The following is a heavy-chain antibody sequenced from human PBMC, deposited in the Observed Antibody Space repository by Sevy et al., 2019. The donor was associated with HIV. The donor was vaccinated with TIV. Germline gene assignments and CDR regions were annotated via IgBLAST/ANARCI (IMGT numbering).Heavy chain of an antibody. J-gene: IGHJ4*02. V-gene: IGHV1-24*01. CDR2: FDPEDGET. CDR1: GYTLTQLS. Sequence: ASVKVSCKVSGYTLTQLSMHWVRLAPRKGLEWIGSFDPEDGETIYAQKFQGRVTMTEDTSTDTAYMELSSLKSEDTAVFYCAITKDYYDSSGYPFDYWGQGTLVTVSS. D-gene: IGHD3-22*01. CDR3: AITKDYYDSSGYPFDY.